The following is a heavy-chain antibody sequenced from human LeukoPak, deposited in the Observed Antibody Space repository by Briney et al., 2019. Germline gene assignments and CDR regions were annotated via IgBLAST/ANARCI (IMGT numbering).Heavy chain of an antibody. V-gene: IGHV4-59*08. CDR1: GGSISSYY. J-gene: IGHJ4*02. D-gene: IGHD3-9*01. CDR2: IYYSGST. CDR3: ARHGRYFDWSSEYYFDY. Sequence: SETLSLTCTVSGGSISSYYWSWIRQPPGKGLEWIGYIYYSGSTNYNPSLKSRVTISVDTSKNQFSLKLSSVTAVDTAVYYCARHGRYFDWSSEYYFDYWGQGTLVTVSS.